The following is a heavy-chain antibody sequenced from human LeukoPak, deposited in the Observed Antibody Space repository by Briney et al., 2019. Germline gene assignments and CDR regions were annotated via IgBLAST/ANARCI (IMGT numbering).Heavy chain of an antibody. D-gene: IGHD3-3*01. J-gene: IGHJ4*02. CDR2: MYTSGTT. Sequence: SETLSLTCTVSGGSISSYYWSWIRQPAGKGLEWIGRMYTSGTTNYNPSLESRVTISIDTSKNQFPLKLSSVTAADTAVYYCARDWWSGYLDYWGQGTLVTVSS. V-gene: IGHV4-4*07. CDR1: GGSISSYY. CDR3: ARDWWSGYLDY.